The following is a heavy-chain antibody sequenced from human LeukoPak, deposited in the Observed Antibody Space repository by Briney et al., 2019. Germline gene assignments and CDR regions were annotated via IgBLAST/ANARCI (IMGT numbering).Heavy chain of an antibody. V-gene: IGHV3-13*01. J-gene: IGHJ6*02. CDR1: GFTFSSYD. D-gene: IGHD1-26*01. Sequence: HSGGSLRLSCAASGFTFSSYDMYWVRQATGKGLEWVSAIGTAGDTYYPGSVKGRFTISRENAKNSLYLQMNSLRAEDTAVYYCARGSRVPYYYYYGMDVWGQGTTVTVSS. CDR3: ARGSRVPYYYYYGMDV. CDR2: IGTAGDT.